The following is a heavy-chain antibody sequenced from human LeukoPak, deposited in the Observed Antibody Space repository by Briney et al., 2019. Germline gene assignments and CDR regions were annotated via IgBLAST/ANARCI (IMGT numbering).Heavy chain of an antibody. CDR3: ARDRNHAFDF. J-gene: IGHJ3*01. V-gene: IGHV1-18*01. Sequence: VASVKVSCKASGYTFTSYGISWVRQAPGQGLEWMGWISANSGNTNYAQRLQGRVTMTTDTSTTTAYMELRSLRSDDTAEYYCARDRNHAFDFWGQGTMVTVSS. CDR1: GYTFTSYG. CDR2: ISANSGNT.